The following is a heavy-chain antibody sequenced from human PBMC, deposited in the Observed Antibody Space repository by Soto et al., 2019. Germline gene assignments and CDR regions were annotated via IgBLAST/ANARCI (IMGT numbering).Heavy chain of an antibody. D-gene: IGHD3-10*01. CDR3: ARVPSLGGGHDAFDI. Sequence: ASVKVSCKASGGTFSSYTISWVRQAPGQGLEWMGRIIPILGIANYAQKFQGRVTITADKSTSTAYMELSSLRSEDTAVYYCARVPSLGGGHDAFDIWGQGTMVTVSS. V-gene: IGHV1-69*02. CDR2: IIPILGIA. J-gene: IGHJ3*02. CDR1: GGTFSSYT.